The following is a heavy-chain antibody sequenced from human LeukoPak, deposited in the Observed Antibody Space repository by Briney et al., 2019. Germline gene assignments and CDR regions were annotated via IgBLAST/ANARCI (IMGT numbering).Heavy chain of an antibody. V-gene: IGHV4-39*01. CDR1: GGSISTSRYY. Sequence: SETLSLTCTVSGGSISTSRYYWGWIRQPPGKGLEWIGSIFYSGSTYYNPSLKSRVTISVDTSKKQFSQKLSSVTAADTAVYYCARTVGEPGAEYFQHWGQGTLVTVSS. CDR2: IFYSGST. CDR3: ARTVGEPGAEYFQH. J-gene: IGHJ1*01. D-gene: IGHD3-10*01.